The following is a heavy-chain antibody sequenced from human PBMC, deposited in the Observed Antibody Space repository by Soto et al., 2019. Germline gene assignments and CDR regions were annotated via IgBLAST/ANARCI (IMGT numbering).Heavy chain of an antibody. CDR3: ARDLNCRGDCYEYGMDV. V-gene: IGHV3-11*06. D-gene: IGHD2-21*02. J-gene: IGHJ6*02. CDR2: ISSSSSYT. Sequence: GGSLRLSCGASGFTFSDYYMSWIRQAPGKGLEWVSYISSSSSYTNYADSVKGRFTISRDNAKNSLYLQMNSLRAEDTAVYYCARDLNCRGDCYEYGMDVWGQGTRVTVSS. CDR1: GFTFSDYY.